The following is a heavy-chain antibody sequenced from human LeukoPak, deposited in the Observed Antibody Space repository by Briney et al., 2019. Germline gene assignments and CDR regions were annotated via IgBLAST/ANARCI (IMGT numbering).Heavy chain of an antibody. J-gene: IGHJ3*02. CDR3: AREKVAYCGGDSWCHAFDI. D-gene: IGHD2-21*02. V-gene: IGHV4-61*10. CDR1: GGSISSGSYY. Sequence: SETLSLTCTVSGGSISSGSYYWSWIRQPAGKGLEWIGYIYYSGSTNYNPSLESRATISVDMSKNHFSLKLSSVIVADTAVYYCAREKVAYCGGDSWCHAFDIWGQGTMVTVSS. CDR2: IYYSGST.